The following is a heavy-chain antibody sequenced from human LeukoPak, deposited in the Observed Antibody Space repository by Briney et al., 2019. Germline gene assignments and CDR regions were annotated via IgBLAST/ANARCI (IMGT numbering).Heavy chain of an antibody. CDR2: ISSSSSYI. J-gene: IGHJ4*02. D-gene: IGHD2-2*01. Sequence: GGSLRLSCAASGFTFSSYSMNWVRQAPGKGLEWVSSISSSSSYIYYADSVKGRFTISRDNAKNPLYLQMNSLRAEDTAVYYCARALGSTSCYDYWGQGTLVTVSS. CDR3: ARALGSTSCYDY. CDR1: GFTFSSYS. V-gene: IGHV3-21*01.